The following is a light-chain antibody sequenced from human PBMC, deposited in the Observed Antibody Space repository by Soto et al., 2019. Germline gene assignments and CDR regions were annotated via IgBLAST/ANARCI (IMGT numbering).Light chain of an antibody. V-gene: IGLV2-14*01. CDR3: RSYTSRNTLV. CDR2: EVS. Sequence: QSALTQPASVSGSPGQSITISCTGTSSDVGGYNYVSWYQQHPGKAPKLIIYEVSNRPSGISNRFSASKSDNTASLTISGLQAEDEADYYCRSYTSRNTLVFGTGTKLTVL. J-gene: IGLJ1*01. CDR1: SSDVGGYNY.